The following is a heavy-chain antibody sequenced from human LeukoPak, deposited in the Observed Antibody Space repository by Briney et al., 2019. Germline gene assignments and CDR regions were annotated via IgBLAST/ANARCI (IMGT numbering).Heavy chain of an antibody. D-gene: IGHD4-23*01. J-gene: IGHJ4*02. V-gene: IGHV3-7*01. CDR2: INHGGSEN. Sequence: GSLRLSCVASGFTFSTYWRNWVRQAPGKGLEWVASINHGGSENYYLDSVKGRFTISSDSASNSLHLQMNSLRVEDTAVYYCATRNTYDYGGQKPGDWGQGTLVTVSS. CDR1: GFTFSTYW. CDR3: ATRNTYDYGGQKPGD.